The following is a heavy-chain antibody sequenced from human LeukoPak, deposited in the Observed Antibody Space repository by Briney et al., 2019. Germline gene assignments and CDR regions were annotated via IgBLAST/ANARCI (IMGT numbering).Heavy chain of an antibody. Sequence: PGESLKISCKGSGYSFTSYWIGWVRHVPGKGLEYMGIIYPGDSDTRYSPSFQGQVTISADKSISTAYLQWSSLKASDTAMYYCAVKPGYTGSWGTFDSWGQGTLVTVSS. D-gene: IGHD1-26*01. CDR3: AVKPGYTGSWGTFDS. J-gene: IGHJ4*02. V-gene: IGHV5-51*01. CDR1: GYSFTSYW. CDR2: IYPGDSDT.